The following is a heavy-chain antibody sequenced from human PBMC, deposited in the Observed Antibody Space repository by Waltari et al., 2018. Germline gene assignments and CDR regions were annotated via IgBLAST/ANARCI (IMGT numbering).Heavy chain of an antibody. V-gene: IGHV4-59*08. CDR2: IRHTGDT. CDR3: ALWESGWRAFRF. D-gene: IGHD6-19*01. J-gene: IGHJ4*03. CDR1: GVSVSGYF. Sequence: QVQLQESGTGLVKSSETLSLTCTVSGVSVSGYFWNWIRQAPGKGPEWIGYIRHTGDTKQNPSLKSRVTMSVDTSRNDFSLRLSSVTAADTAVYYCALWESGWRAFRFWGQGTLGTVSS.